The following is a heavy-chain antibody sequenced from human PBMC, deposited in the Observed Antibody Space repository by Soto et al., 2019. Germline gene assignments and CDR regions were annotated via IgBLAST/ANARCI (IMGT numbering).Heavy chain of an antibody. CDR1: GGTFSGYY. V-gene: IGHV4-34*01. J-gene: IGHJ6*02. CDR3: ERGPMEAIFGVVIGKYYYYGMDV. CDR2: IKHSGST. Sequence: SETLCLTCAVYGGTFSGYYWSWIRQPPGKGLEWIGEIKHSGSTNYNPSLKSRVTISVDTSKNQFSLKLSSVTAADTAVYYCERGPMEAIFGVVIGKYYYYGMDVWGQGTTVTVSS. D-gene: IGHD3-3*01.